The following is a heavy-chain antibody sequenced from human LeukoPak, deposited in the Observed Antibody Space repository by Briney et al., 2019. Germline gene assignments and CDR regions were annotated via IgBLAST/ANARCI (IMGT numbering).Heavy chain of an antibody. CDR2: INPSGCST. CDR1: GYTFTSYY. J-gene: IGHJ5*02. Sequence: ASVKVSCKASGYTFTSYYMHWVRQAPGQGLKWMGIINPSGCSTSYAQKFQGKVTMTRDTSTSTVYMELSSLRSDATAVYYSARGVNTPEYSRNHWFDPWGQGTLVTVSS. V-gene: IGHV1-46*01. D-gene: IGHD6-6*01. CDR3: ARGVNTPEYSRNHWFDP.